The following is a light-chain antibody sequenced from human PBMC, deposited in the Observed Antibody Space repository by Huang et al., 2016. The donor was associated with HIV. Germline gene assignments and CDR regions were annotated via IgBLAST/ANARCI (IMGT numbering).Light chain of an antibody. CDR1: QSLLYRSNNKNH. V-gene: IGKV4-1*01. CDR3: QQYYTVPWT. Sequence: DIVLTQSPHSLAVSLGESATINCKSSQSLLYRSNNKNHLVWYQQKPGQPPKLLMYWASSRESGVPDRFSASGSGTDFTLTISSLQAEDVAVYYCQQYYTVPWTFGQGTKVEI. J-gene: IGKJ1*01. CDR2: WAS.